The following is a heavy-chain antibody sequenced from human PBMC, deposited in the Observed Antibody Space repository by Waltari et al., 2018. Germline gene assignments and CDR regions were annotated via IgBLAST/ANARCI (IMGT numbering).Heavy chain of an antibody. CDR3: ATDGCPTRNSFCSGYYSIYYGMDV. CDR1: GFTFSSYA. CDR2: ISGSGGST. D-gene: IGHD3-3*01. V-gene: IGHV3-23*01. Sequence: GSLSLSCAASGFTFSSYAMSCVRQAPGKGLEWVSAISGSGGSTYYADSVKGRFTISRDNSKNTLYLQINSVRAEDTAVYYCATDGCPTRNSFCSGYYSIYYGMDVWGQGTTVTVSS. J-gene: IGHJ6*02.